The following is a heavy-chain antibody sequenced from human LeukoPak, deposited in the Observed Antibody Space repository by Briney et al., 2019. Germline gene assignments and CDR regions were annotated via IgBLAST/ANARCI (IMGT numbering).Heavy chain of an antibody. V-gene: IGHV4-59*11. D-gene: IGHD3-16*01. Sequence: SETLSLTCTVSGGSISGHYWTWIRQPPGKGLEWIGQIHYSGRPDYNPSLKSRVTISVDPAKNQLSLKVTSVTGGDTAVYYCARFGVDYDMDVWGQGPTVSVSS. CDR2: IHYSGRP. CDR3: ARFGVDYDMDV. CDR1: GGSISGHY. J-gene: IGHJ6*02.